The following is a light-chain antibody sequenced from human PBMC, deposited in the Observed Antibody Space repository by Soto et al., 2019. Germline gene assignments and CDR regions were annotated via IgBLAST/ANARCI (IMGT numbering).Light chain of an antibody. CDR2: DAS. J-gene: IGKJ4*01. CDR1: QSVSSY. CDR3: QQRSSWPLLWT. V-gene: IGKV3-11*01. Sequence: EIVLTQSPATLSLSPGERATLSCRASQSVSSYLAWYQQKPGQAPRLLIYDASNRATGIPARFSGSGSGTDFTLTISSIEPEDFAVYYCQQRSSWPLLWTFGGGTKVEIK.